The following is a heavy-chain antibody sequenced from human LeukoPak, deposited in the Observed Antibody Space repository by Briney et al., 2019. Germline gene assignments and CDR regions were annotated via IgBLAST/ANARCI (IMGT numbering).Heavy chain of an antibody. D-gene: IGHD3-9*01. V-gene: IGHV4-34*01. Sequence: SETLSLTCAVHGGSFSDYFCNWLRQAPGKGLEWIGEINYSGSTNYTPSLKGRVTMSLDTSKNQFSLRLSSVTAADTAVYYCARGPPFYDRLTGYYTFGFDYWGPGTLVTVSS. CDR3: ARGPPFYDRLTGYYTFGFDY. CDR1: GGSFSDYF. CDR2: INYSGST. J-gene: IGHJ4*02.